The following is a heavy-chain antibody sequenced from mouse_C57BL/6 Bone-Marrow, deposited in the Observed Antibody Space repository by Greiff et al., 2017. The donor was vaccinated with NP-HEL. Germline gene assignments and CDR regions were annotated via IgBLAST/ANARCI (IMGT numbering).Heavy chain of an antibody. Sequence: QVQLQQPGAELVKPGASVKVSCKASGYTFTSYWMHWVKQRPGQDLEWIGRIHPSDSDTNYHQKFKGKATLTVDKSSSTAYMQLSSLTSEDSAVYYCAIVYYGYDWFAYWGQGTLVTVSA. CDR3: AIVYYGYDWFAY. J-gene: IGHJ3*01. CDR1: GYTFTSYW. D-gene: IGHD2-2*01. V-gene: IGHV1-74*01. CDR2: IHPSDSDT.